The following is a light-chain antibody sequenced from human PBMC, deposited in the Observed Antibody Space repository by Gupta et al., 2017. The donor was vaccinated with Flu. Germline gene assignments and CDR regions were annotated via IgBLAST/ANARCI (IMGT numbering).Light chain of an antibody. CDR3: MQGAHRSWT. CDR1: QGLLYSDGNTY. J-gene: IGKJ1*01. Sequence: VTVGQPASISCRSSQGLLYSDGNTYLHWFQQRTGHSPRRLINLVSYRDSGVPDRSSGSGSGTDGTLKISRVEAEDVGVEYCMQGAHRSWTFGQGTKVEIK. CDR2: LVS. V-gene: IGKV2-30*01.